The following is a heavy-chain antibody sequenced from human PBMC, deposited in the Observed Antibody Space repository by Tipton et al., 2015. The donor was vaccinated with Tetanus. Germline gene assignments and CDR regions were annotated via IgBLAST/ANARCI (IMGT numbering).Heavy chain of an antibody. V-gene: IGHV4-59*01. D-gene: IGHD6-6*01. J-gene: IGHJ4*02. Sequence: TLSLTCTVSGGSISSYYWSWIRQPPGKGLEWIGYIYYSGSTNYNPSLKSRVTISVDTSKNQFPLKLSSVTAADTAVYYCAREGPSYYFDYWGQGTLVTVSS. CDR2: IYYSGST. CDR3: AREGPSYYFDY. CDR1: GGSISSYY.